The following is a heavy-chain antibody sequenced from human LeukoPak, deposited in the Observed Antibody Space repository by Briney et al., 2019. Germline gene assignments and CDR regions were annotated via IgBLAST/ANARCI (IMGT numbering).Heavy chain of an antibody. Sequence: PSETLSLTCTVSGGSISSSSYYWGWIRQPPGKGLEWIGSIYYSGSTYYNPSLKSRVTISVDTSKNQFSLKLSSVTAADTAVYYCARDPVSIAVADWPYWGQGTLVTVSS. V-gene: IGHV4-39*07. J-gene: IGHJ4*02. CDR2: IYYSGST. D-gene: IGHD6-19*01. CDR3: ARDPVSIAVADWPY. CDR1: GGSISSSSYY.